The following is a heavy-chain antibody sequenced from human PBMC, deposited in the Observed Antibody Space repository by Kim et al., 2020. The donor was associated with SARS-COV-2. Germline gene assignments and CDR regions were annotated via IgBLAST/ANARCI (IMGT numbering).Heavy chain of an antibody. J-gene: IGHJ6*02. V-gene: IGHV3-23*01. CDR2: IIGRGDNT. D-gene: IGHD6-19*01. CDR3: AKMKGQQWTNYGMDV. CDR1: GFNFGAFA. Sequence: GGSLRLSCVASGFNFGAFAMSWVRQAPGKGLEWVAGIIGRGDNTFNADSVKGRFTISRDNSKNTLYLHLNSLRAEDTAIYYCAKMKGQQWTNYGMDVWGQGPTVRVSS.